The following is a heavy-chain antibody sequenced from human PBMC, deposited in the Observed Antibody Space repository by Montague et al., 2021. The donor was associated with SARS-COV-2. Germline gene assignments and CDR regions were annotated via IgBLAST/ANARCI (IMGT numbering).Heavy chain of an antibody. J-gene: IGHJ6*04. Sequence: SETLSLTCTVSHYSITYAYYCRWVRQPPGKGLEWIGNIWHGGSTYYNPSLKSRVTISVDTSKNQFSLKLTSVTAADTAVYCCARTSQYCDTTSCYLPNSMDVWGKGTTVTAAS. CDR1: HYSITYAYY. CDR3: ARTSQYCDTTSCYLPNSMDV. V-gene: IGHV4-38-2*02. D-gene: IGHD2-2*01. CDR2: IWHGGST.